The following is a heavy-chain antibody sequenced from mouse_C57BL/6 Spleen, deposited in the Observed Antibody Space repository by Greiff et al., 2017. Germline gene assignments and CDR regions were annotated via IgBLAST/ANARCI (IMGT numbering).Heavy chain of an antibody. CDR2: IDPSDSYT. Sequence: VQLQQPGAELVRPGTSVKLSCKASGYTFTSYWMHLVKQRPGQGLEWIGVIDPSDSYTNYNQKFKGKATLTVDTSSSTAYMQLSSLTSEDSAVYYCARGGGTLYAMDYWGQGTSVTVSS. D-gene: IGHD1-1*01. CDR1: GYTFTSYW. J-gene: IGHJ4*01. V-gene: IGHV1-59*01. CDR3: ARGGGTLYAMDY.